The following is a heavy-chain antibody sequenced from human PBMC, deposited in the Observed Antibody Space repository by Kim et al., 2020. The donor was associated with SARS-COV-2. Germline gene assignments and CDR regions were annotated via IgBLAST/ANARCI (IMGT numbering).Heavy chain of an antibody. CDR2: LKSKRDGETT. D-gene: IGHD4-17*01. Sequence: GGSLRLSCVGSGFTFSGAWMSWVRQAPGKGLEWVGRLKSKRDGETTDYAAPVRGRFTISRDDSKNTLYLEMNSLKTEDTAVYYCATDDYFDESGPSLWDYFDYWGRGILVTVSA. V-gene: IGHV3-15*01. CDR1: GFTFSGAW. J-gene: IGHJ4*02. CDR3: ATDDYFDESGPSLWDYFDY.